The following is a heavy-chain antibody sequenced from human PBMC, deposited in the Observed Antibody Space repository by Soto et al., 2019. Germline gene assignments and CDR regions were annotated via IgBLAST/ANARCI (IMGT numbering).Heavy chain of an antibody. CDR1: GFTFSSYA. V-gene: IGHV3-23*01. CDR3: AKVGVGYCSGGSCYTIYYFDY. D-gene: IGHD2-15*01. Sequence: GGSLRLSCAASGFTFSSYAMSWVRQAPGKGLEWVSAISGSGGSTYYADSVKGRFTISRENSKNTLYLQMNSLRAEDTAVYYCAKVGVGYCSGGSCYTIYYFDYWGQGTLVTVSS. CDR2: ISGSGGST. J-gene: IGHJ4*02.